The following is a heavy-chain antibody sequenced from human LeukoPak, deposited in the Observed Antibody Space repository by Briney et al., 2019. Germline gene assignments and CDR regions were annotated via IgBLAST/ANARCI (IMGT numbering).Heavy chain of an antibody. CDR2: INQSGST. D-gene: IGHD5-24*01. CDR3: ARYRWPPAFDY. V-gene: IGHV4-34*01. CDR1: GGSFSACN. Sequence: SETLSLTCVVYGGSFSACNCSWIRQPPGKGLEWIGEINQSGSTSYNPSLKSRVTISVDTSKNQFSLKLSSVTAADTAVYYCARYRWPPAFDYWGQGTLVTVSS. J-gene: IGHJ4*02.